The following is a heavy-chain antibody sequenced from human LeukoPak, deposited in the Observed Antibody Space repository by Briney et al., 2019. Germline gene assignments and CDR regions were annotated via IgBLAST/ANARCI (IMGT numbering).Heavy chain of an antibody. J-gene: IGHJ3*02. CDR2: IYYSGST. CDR3: ARTVQSNGWFLDAFDI. Sequence: PSETLSLTCTVSGGSISSYYWSWIRQPPGKGLEWIGYIYYSGSTNYNPSLKSRVTISVDTSKNQFSLKLSSVTAADTAVYYCARTVQSNGWFLDAFDIWGQGTMVTVSS. CDR1: GGSISSYY. D-gene: IGHD6-19*01. V-gene: IGHV4-59*01.